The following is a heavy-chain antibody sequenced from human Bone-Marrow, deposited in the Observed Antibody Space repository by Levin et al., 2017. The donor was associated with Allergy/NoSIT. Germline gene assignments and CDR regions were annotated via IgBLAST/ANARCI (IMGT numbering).Heavy chain of an antibody. CDR3: ARDYGDY. D-gene: IGHD3-10*01. J-gene: IGHJ4*02. CDR1: GFTVSNNY. V-gene: IGHV3-53*01. Sequence: PGGSLRLSCAASGFTVSNNYMNWVRQAPGKGLEWVSVIYSSGSTYYADSVKGRFSISRDNSKNTVFLQMNSLRAEDTAVYYCARDYGDYWGQGTLVTVSS. CDR2: IYSSGST.